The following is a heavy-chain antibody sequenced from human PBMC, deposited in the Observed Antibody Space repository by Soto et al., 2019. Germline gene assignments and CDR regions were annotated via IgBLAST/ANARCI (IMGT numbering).Heavy chain of an antibody. CDR3: ARDSGSSSSDFSYYMDV. Sequence: PGGSLRLSCAASGFTFSSYSMNWVRQAPGKGLEWVSYISSSSSSTIYYADSVKGRFTISRDNAKNSLYLQMNSLRAEDTAVYYCARDSGSSSSDFSYYMDVWGKGTTVTVSS. CDR2: ISSSSSSTI. V-gene: IGHV3-48*01. J-gene: IGHJ6*03. D-gene: IGHD6-6*01. CDR1: GFTFSSYS.